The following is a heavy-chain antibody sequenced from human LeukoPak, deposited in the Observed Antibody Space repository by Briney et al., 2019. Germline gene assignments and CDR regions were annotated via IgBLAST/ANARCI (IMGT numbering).Heavy chain of an antibody. V-gene: IGHV3-66*01. CDR3: AKVLPYDILTGFGAPDY. CDR2: IYSGGST. CDR1: GFTVSSNY. Sequence: GGSLRLSCAASGFTVSSNYMNWVRQAPGKGLEWVSVIYSGGSTDYADSVKGRFTISRDNSKNTLYLQMNSLRAEDTAVYYCAKVLPYDILTGFGAPDYWGQGTLVTVSS. D-gene: IGHD3-9*01. J-gene: IGHJ4*02.